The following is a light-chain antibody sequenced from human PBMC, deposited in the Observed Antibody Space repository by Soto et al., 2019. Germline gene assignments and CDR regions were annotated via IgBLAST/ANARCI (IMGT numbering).Light chain of an antibody. CDR3: QQYGISPRT. CDR2: ASS. V-gene: IGKV3-20*01. J-gene: IGKJ1*01. CDR1: ESVSGGS. Sequence: ESVFTQSPGTLSLSPGERATLSCRASESVSGGSLAWYQQRPGQAPRLLIYASSSRATGIPDRFSGSGSGTDFTLTITRLEPEDFAVYYCQQYGISPRTFGQGTKVDIK.